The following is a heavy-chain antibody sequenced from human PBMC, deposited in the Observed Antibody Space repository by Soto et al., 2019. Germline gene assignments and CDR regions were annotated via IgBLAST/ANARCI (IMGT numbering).Heavy chain of an antibody. CDR1: GGSFSGYY. V-gene: IGHV4-34*01. D-gene: IGHD3-10*01. CDR2: INHSGST. CDR3: ARAYYGSGSYRYYYYYGMDV. J-gene: IGHJ6*02. Sequence: SETLSLTCAVYGGSFSGYYWSWIRQPPGKGLDWIGEINHSGSTNYNPSLKSRVTISVDTSKNQFSLKLSSVTAADTAVYYCARAYYGSGSYRYYYYYGMDVWGQGTMVTVSS.